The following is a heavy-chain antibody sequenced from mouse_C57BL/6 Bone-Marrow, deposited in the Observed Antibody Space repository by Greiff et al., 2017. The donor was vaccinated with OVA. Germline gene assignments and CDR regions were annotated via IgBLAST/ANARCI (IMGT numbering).Heavy chain of an antibody. Sequence: DVMLVESGGGLVQPGGSLKLSCAASGFTFSDYGMAWVRQAPRKGPEWVAFISNLAYSIYYADTVTGRFTISRENAKNTLYLEMSSLRSEDTAMYYCASLLLPAMDYWGQGTSVTVSS. J-gene: IGHJ4*01. CDR3: ASLLLPAMDY. CDR1: GFTFSDYG. CDR2: ISNLAYSI. V-gene: IGHV5-15*01. D-gene: IGHD2-4*01.